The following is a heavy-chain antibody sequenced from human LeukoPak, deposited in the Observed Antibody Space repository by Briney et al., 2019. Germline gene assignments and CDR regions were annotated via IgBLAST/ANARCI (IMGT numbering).Heavy chain of an antibody. CDR3: ARVPFLEGYRAFDY. CDR1: GFSVSSYY. D-gene: IGHD2/OR15-2a*01. V-gene: IGHV3-53*01. Sequence: GGSLRLSCTASGFSVSSYYLSWVRQAPGKGLEWVSFIYSAASTYYADSVKGRFTISRDNSKSTVYLQMNSLRAEDTAVYYCARVPFLEGYRAFDYWGQGTLVTVSS. J-gene: IGHJ4*02. CDR2: IYSAAST.